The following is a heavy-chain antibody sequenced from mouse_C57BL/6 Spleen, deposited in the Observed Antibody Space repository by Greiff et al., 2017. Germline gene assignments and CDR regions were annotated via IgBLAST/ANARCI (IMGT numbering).Heavy chain of an antibody. CDR1: GYTFTDYN. CDR2: INPNNGGT. Sequence: EVQLQQSGPELVKPGASVKIPCKASGYTFTDYNMDWVKQSHGKSLEWIGDINPNNGGTNYNQKFKGKATLTVDKSSSTAYMELRSLTSEYTAVYYCARGTRGFAYWGQGTLVTVSA. D-gene: IGHD3-3*01. CDR3: ARGTRGFAY. V-gene: IGHV1-18*01. J-gene: IGHJ3*01.